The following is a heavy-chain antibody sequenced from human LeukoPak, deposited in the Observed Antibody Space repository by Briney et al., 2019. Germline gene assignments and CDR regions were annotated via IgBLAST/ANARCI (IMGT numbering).Heavy chain of an antibody. CDR2: ISAYNGNT. J-gene: IGHJ6*02. D-gene: IGHD6-13*01. CDR1: GYTFTSYG. Sequence: ASVKVSCKASGYTFTSYGISWVRQAPGQGLEWMGWISAYNGNTNNAQKLQGRVTMTTDTSTSTAYMELRSLRSDDTAVYYCARFSGSSSWYGLGYYYYYGMDVWGQGTTVTVSS. V-gene: IGHV1-18*01. CDR3: ARFSGSSSWYGLGYYYYYGMDV.